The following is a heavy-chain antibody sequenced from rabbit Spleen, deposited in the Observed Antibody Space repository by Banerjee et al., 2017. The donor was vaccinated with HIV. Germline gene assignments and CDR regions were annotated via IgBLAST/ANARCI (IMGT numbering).Heavy chain of an antibody. V-gene: IGHV1S40*01. J-gene: IGHJ6*01. Sequence: QSLEESGGDLVKPGASLTLTCTASGFSFSSSDYMCWVRQAPGKGLEWISCIAGSSSGFTYSATWAKGRFTCSKTSSTTVTLQVTSLTAADTATYFCAREDYVANGEVYGVDLWGQGTLVTVS. CDR3: AREDYVANGEVYGVDL. CDR1: GFSFSSSDY. D-gene: IGHD2-1*01. CDR2: IAGSSSGFT.